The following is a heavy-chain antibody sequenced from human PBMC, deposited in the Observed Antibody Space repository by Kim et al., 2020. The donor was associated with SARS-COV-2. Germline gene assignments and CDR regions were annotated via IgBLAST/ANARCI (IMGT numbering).Heavy chain of an antibody. J-gene: IGHJ4*02. CDR2: GGT. Sequence: GGTNYAKKCQCRVTMTRDTSISTVYMDLSGLTADDTAVYYCAKNWNDGFDFWGQGTLVTVSS. V-gene: IGHV1-2*02. CDR3: AKNWNDGFDF. D-gene: IGHD1-1*01.